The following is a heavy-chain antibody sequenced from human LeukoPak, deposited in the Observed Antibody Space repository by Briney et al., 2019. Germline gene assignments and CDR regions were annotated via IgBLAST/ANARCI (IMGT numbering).Heavy chain of an antibody. Sequence: SETLSLTCTVSGGSISSSSYYWGWIRQPPGKGLEWIGSIYYSGSTYYNPSLKSRVTISVDTSKNQFSLKLSSVTAADTAVYYCAREDRGYYMDVWGKGTTVTVSS. J-gene: IGHJ6*03. D-gene: IGHD3-10*01. CDR1: GGSISSSSYY. CDR3: AREDRGYYMDV. V-gene: IGHV4-39*07. CDR2: IYYSGST.